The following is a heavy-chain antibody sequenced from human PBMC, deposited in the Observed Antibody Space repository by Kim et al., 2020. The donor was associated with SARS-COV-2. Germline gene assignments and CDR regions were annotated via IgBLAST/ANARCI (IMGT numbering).Heavy chain of an antibody. V-gene: IGHV4-39*01. D-gene: IGHD6-19*01. CDR3: ARRIAVAGHGYFDL. J-gene: IGHJ2*01. Sequence: TPSLKGRVTISVDTSKSQFSLKLSSVTAADTAVYFCARRIAVAGHGYFDLWGRGTLVTVSS.